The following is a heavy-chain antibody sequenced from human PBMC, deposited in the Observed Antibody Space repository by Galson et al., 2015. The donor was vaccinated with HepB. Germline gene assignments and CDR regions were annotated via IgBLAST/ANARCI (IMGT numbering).Heavy chain of an antibody. CDR1: GFTFSSYA. Sequence: SLRLSCAASGFTFSSYAMDWVRQVPGKGLEWVAFIGSDGSTRSYADSVKGRFTISRDKSKNILYVQMDSLRAEDTAVYYCATGADYCFVNWGQGTLVTVSS. J-gene: IGHJ4*02. CDR3: ATGADYCFVN. V-gene: IGHV3-30*02. CDR2: IGSDGSTR.